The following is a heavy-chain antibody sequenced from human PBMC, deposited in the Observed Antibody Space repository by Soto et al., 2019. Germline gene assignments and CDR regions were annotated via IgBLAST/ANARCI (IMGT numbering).Heavy chain of an antibody. Sequence: SETLSLTCPVSGGSISSYYWSWIRQPPGKGLEWIGYIYYSGSTNYNPSLKSRVTISEDTSKNQFSLKLSSVTAADTAVYYCARANRAVEMASDYWGQGTLVTVSS. J-gene: IGHJ4*02. CDR3: ARANRAVEMASDY. V-gene: IGHV4-59*01. CDR1: GGSISSYY. CDR2: IYYSGST. D-gene: IGHD2-15*01.